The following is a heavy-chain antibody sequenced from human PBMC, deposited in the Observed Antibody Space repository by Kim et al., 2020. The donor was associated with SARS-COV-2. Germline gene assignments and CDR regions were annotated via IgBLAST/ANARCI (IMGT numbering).Heavy chain of an antibody. Sequence: GGSLRLSCVASGFTVSSNYMSWVRQAPGKGLEWVSVIYSGGSTYYADSVKGRFTISRHNSKNTLYLQMNSLRAEDTAVYYCARVLYYVFAYWGQGTLVTVSS. CDR3: ARVLYYVFAY. CDR2: IYSGGST. D-gene: IGHD3-16*01. V-gene: IGHV3-53*04. J-gene: IGHJ4*02. CDR1: GFTVSSNY.